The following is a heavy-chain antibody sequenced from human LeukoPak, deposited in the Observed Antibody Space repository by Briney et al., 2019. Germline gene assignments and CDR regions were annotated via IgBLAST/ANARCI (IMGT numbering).Heavy chain of an antibody. CDR3: ARGMGGYYDFWSGPYYFDY. CDR2: IYSGGST. Sequence: PGGSLRLSCAASGFTVSSNYMSWVRQAPGKGLEWVSVIYSGGSTYYADSVKGRFTISRDNSKNTLYLQMNSLRAEDTAVYYCARGMGGYYDFWSGPYYFDYWGQGTLVTVSS. D-gene: IGHD3-3*01. CDR1: GFTVSSNY. V-gene: IGHV3-53*05. J-gene: IGHJ4*02.